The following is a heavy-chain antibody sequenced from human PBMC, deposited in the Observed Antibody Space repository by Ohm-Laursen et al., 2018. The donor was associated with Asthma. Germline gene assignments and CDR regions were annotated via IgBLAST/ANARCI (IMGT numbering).Heavy chain of an antibody. CDR2: ISSSSSYI. CDR1: GFTFSSYN. CDR3: ARDLFDY. J-gene: IGHJ4*02. Sequence: SLRLSCAASGFTFSSYNMNWVRQAPGKGLEWVSSISSSSSYIYYADSVKGRFTISRDNARNSLYLQMNSLRAEDTAVYYCARDLFDYWGQGTLVTVSS. V-gene: IGHV3-21*01.